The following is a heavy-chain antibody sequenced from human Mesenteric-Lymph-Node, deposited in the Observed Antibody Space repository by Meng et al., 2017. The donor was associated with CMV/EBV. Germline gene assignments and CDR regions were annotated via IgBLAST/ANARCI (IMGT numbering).Heavy chain of an antibody. Sequence: SETLSLTCTVSGGSISSYYWSWIRQPPGKGLEWIGYIYYSGSTNYNPSLKSRVTISVDTSKNQFSLKLTSVTAADTAVYYCAREIRGFDPWGQGTLVTVSS. J-gene: IGHJ5*02. CDR3: AREIRGFDP. CDR2: IYYSGST. CDR1: GGSISSYY. V-gene: IGHV4-59*08.